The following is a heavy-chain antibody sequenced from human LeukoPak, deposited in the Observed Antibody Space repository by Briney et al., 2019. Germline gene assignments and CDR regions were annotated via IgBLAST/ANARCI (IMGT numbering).Heavy chain of an antibody. Sequence: SETLSLTCTVSGGSISSYYWSWIRQPAGKGLEWIGRIYTSGSTNYNPSLKSRVTMSVDTSKNQFSLKLNSVTAADTAVYYCARDYDYVWGSYRFRGYMDVWGKGTTVTISS. CDR2: IYTSGST. D-gene: IGHD3-16*02. J-gene: IGHJ6*03. CDR1: GGSISSYY. CDR3: ARDYDYVWGSYRFRGYMDV. V-gene: IGHV4-4*07.